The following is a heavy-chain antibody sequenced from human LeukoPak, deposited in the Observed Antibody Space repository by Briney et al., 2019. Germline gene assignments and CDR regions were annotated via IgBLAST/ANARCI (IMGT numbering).Heavy chain of an antibody. D-gene: IGHD3-22*01. J-gene: IGHJ6*03. CDR1: GFTFSSYS. V-gene: IGHV3-21*01. CDR2: ISSSSSYI. CDR3: ARDPARYDSSGYLLNYYYYMDV. Sequence: PGGSLRLSCAASGFTFSSYSMNWVRQAPGKGLEWVSSISSSSSYIYYADSVKGRFTISRDNAKNSLYLQMNNLRAEDTAVYYCARDPARYDSSGYLLNYYYYMDVWGKGTTVTVSS.